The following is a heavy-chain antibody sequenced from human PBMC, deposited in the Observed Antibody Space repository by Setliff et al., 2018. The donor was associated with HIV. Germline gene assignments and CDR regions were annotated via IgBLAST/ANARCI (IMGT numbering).Heavy chain of an antibody. D-gene: IGHD2-15*01. CDR3: MYGGRTATTH. CDR2: ITNTGSST. J-gene: IGHJ4*02. CDR1: GFTFSDYY. Sequence: GSLRLSCAASGFTFSDYYLNWFRLAPRKGLEWISHITNTGSSTNYADSVKGRFTISRDNAKYSLYLQMNTLRVEDTAVYYCMYGGRTATTHWGQGTLVTVSS. V-gene: IGHV3-11*04.